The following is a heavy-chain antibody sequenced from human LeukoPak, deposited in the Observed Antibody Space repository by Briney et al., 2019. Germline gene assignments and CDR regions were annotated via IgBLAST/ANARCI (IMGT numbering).Heavy chain of an antibody. J-gene: IGHJ4*02. Sequence: SETLSLACAVYGGSFSGYYWSWIRQPPGKGLEWIGEINHSGSTNYNPSLKSRVTISVDTSKNQFSLKLSSVTAADTAVYCCAGLSDHSSGWYPSDYWGQGTLVTVSS. CDR3: AGLSDHSSGWYPSDY. D-gene: IGHD6-19*01. V-gene: IGHV4-34*01. CDR1: GGSFSGYY. CDR2: INHSGST.